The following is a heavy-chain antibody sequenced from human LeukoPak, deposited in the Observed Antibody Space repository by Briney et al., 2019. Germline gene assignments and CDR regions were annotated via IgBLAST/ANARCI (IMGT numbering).Heavy chain of an antibody. J-gene: IGHJ4*02. CDR2: ISAYNGNT. D-gene: IGHD1-1*01. V-gene: IGHV1-18*01. Sequence: RASVKVSCKASGYTFSIYGSNWVRQAPGRGLEWMGWISAYNGNTHYAQKLQGRVTMTTDTSTSTAYMEVRSLTSDDTAVYYCAGGQRPRAIFDYWGQGTLVTVSS. CDR3: AGGQRPRAIFDY. CDR1: GYTFSIYG.